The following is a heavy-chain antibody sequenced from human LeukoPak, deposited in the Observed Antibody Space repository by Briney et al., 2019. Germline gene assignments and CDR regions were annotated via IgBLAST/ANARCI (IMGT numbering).Heavy chain of an antibody. V-gene: IGHV1-18*01. J-gene: IGHJ4*02. Sequence: GASVKVSCKASGYTFTTYGITWVRQAPGQGLEWMGWISAYNGNTNYAQRVQGRVTMTTDTFTGTAYMELRSLRSDDTAVYYCARDDERRLSYFDYWGQGTLVTVSS. CDR2: ISAYNGNT. CDR3: ARDDERRLSYFDY. D-gene: IGHD4-17*01. CDR1: GYTFTTYG.